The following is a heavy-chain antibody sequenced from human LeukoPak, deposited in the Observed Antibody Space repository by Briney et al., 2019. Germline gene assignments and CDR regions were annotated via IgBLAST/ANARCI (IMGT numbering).Heavy chain of an antibody. Sequence: SETLSLTCAVSGGSISSGGYSWSWIRQPPGKGLEWIGYIYHSGSTYYNPSLKSRVTISVDRSKNQFSLKLSSVTAADTAVYYCARGVVVVVAATRYNWFDPWGQGTLVTVSS. J-gene: IGHJ5*02. D-gene: IGHD2-15*01. CDR1: GGSISSGGYS. CDR3: ARGVVVVVAATRYNWFDP. V-gene: IGHV4-30-2*01. CDR2: IYHSGST.